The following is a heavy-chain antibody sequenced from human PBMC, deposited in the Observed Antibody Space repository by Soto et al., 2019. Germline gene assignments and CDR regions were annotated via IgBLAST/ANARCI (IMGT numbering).Heavy chain of an antibody. D-gene: IGHD3-22*01. Sequence: PVGSLRLSCAASGFTFSSYPMSWVRQAPGKGLEWVSAISGSGGSTYYADSVKGRFTISRDNSKNTLYLQMNSLRAEDTAVYYCAKESYDSSGYHIPYYGMDVWGRGTTVTVSS. CDR2: ISGSGGST. V-gene: IGHV3-23*01. CDR3: AKESYDSSGYHIPYYGMDV. J-gene: IGHJ6*02. CDR1: GFTFSSYP.